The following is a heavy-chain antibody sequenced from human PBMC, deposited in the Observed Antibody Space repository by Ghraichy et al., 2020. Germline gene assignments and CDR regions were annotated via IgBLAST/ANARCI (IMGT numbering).Heavy chain of an antibody. Sequence: GGSLRLSCAAYGFTFSSYAMSWVRQAPGKGLEWVSAISGSGGSPYYADSVKGRFTISRDNSKNTLYLQMNSLRAEDTAVYYCAKEGGDSSGWYAFDYWGQGTLVTVSS. V-gene: IGHV3-23*01. CDR1: GFTFSSYA. D-gene: IGHD6-19*01. CDR2: ISGSGGSP. CDR3: AKEGGDSSGWYAFDY. J-gene: IGHJ4*02.